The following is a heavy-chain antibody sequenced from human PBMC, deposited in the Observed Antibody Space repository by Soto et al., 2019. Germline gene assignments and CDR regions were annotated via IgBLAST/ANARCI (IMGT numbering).Heavy chain of an antibody. CDR3: ARDGRFTVTPRGYMDV. CDR1: GFTFSSYG. CDR2: IWYDGSNK. D-gene: IGHD4-17*01. J-gene: IGHJ6*03. V-gene: IGHV3-33*01. Sequence: PGGSLRLSCAASGFTFSSYGMHWVRQAPGKGLEWVAVIWYDGSNKYYADSVKGRFTISRDNSKNTLYLQMNSLRAEDTAVYYCARDGRFTVTPRGYMDVWGKGTTVTVSS.